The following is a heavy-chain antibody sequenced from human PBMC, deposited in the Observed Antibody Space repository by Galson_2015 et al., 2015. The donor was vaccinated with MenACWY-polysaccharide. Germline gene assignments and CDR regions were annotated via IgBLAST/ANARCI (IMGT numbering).Heavy chain of an antibody. Sequence: SLRLSCAASGFTFGDYWVSWVRQPPGKGLEWVASIRHVANAAFYVDSVRGRFTISRDNAKNFLYLEMNSLRVEDAAVYYCARIPSAKVRGVDFDYWGQGTLVTVSS. CDR3: ARIPSAKVRGVDFDY. CDR2: IRHVANAA. CDR1: GFTFGDYW. J-gene: IGHJ4*02. D-gene: IGHD3-10*01. V-gene: IGHV3-7*02.